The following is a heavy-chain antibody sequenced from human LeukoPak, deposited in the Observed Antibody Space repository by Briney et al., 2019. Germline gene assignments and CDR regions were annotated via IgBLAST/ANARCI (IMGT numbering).Heavy chain of an antibody. CDR1: GYTFTSYY. V-gene: IGHV1-46*01. CDR2: INPSGGST. CDR3: ARGYCSGGSCYGWFDH. J-gene: IGHJ5*02. D-gene: IGHD2-15*01. Sequence: ASVKVSCKASGYTFTSYYMHWVRQAPGQGLEWMGIINPSGGSTSYAQKFQGRVTMTRDTSTSTVYMELSSLRSEDTAVYYCARGYCSGGSCYGWFDHWGQGILVTVSS.